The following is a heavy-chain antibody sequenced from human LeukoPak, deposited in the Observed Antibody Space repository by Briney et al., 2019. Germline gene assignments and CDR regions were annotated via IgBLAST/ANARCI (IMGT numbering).Heavy chain of an antibody. CDR2: ISYDAYNK. Sequence: GGSLRLSCAASGFSFSTYAMHWVRQTPGKGLEWVSPISYDAYNKYDADSVKGRFTISRDNSKNTLYLQMNSLRAEDTAVYYCAREKRSTTMGYFDYWGQGTLVTVSS. D-gene: IGHD1-1*01. J-gene: IGHJ4*02. CDR3: AREKRSTTMGYFDY. V-gene: IGHV3-30-3*01. CDR1: GFSFSTYA.